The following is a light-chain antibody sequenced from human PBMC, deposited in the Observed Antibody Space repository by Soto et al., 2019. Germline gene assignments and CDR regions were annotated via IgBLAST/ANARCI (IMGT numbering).Light chain of an antibody. J-gene: IGKJ3*01. CDR3: QQYASAPFS. Sequence: IVLTQSQGTLSLSPGDRATLSCGASHSINTSFLAWFQQKPGQAPRLLIYAASTRATGIPDRFSGSASETDFTLTINRLEHEDSAVYYCQQYASAPFSLGPGTKVDIK. CDR1: HSINTSF. CDR2: AAS. V-gene: IGKV3-20*01.